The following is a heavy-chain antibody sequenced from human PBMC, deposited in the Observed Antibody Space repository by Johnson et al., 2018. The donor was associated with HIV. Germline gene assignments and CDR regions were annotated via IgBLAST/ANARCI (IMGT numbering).Heavy chain of an antibody. J-gene: IGHJ3*02. Sequence: VKLVESGGGLVQPGGSLRLSCAASGFTFSNAWMSWVRQAPGKGLEWVGRIKSKTDGGTTDYAAPVKGRFTISRHDSKNTLYLQMNRLRAEDTAVYYCARERINDGFDIWGQGTMVTVSS. V-gene: IGHV3-15*01. CDR2: IKSKTDGGTT. CDR3: ARERINDGFDI. D-gene: IGHD2-15*01. CDR1: GFTFSNAW.